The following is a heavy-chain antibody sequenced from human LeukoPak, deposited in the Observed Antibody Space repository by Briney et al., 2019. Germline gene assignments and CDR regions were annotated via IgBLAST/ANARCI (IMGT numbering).Heavy chain of an antibody. V-gene: IGHV3-66*02. Sequence: GGSLRLSCAASGFTVNNNYMNWVRQAPGKGLEWVSVIYSGGSTYYADSMKGRFTASRDNSKNTLYLQMNSLRAEDTAVYYCTREIRKYYRYYFDYWGQGTLVTVSS. CDR3: TREIRKYYRYYFDY. CDR2: IYSGGST. CDR1: GFTVNNNY. D-gene: IGHD2/OR15-2a*01. J-gene: IGHJ4*02.